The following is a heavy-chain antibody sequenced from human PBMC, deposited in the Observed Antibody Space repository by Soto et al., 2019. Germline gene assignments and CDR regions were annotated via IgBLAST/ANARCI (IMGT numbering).Heavy chain of an antibody. V-gene: IGHV1-3*01. J-gene: IGHJ5*02. D-gene: IGHD6-13*01. Sequence: ASVKVSCKASGYTFTGYAMHWVRQAPGQRLEWMGWINAGNGNTKYSQKFQGRVTITRDTSASTAYMELSSLRSEDTAVYYCARDRQQLNWFAPWGQGTLVTVSS. CDR2: INAGNGNT. CDR1: GYTFTGYA. CDR3: ARDRQQLNWFAP.